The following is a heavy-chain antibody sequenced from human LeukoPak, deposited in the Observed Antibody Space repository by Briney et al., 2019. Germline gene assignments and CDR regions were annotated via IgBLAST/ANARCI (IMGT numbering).Heavy chain of an antibody. CDR1: AYTFTSYG. D-gene: IGHD5-18*01. V-gene: IGHV1-18*01. J-gene: IGHJ4*02. CDR2: ISAYNGNT. Sequence: ASVKVSCKAPAYTFTSYGISWVRQAPGQGLEWMGWISAYNGNTNYAQKLQGRVTMTTDTSTSTAYMELRSLRSDDTAVFYCAMGHVGTAMAVYFDYWGQGTLVTVSS. CDR3: AMGHVGTAMAVYFDY.